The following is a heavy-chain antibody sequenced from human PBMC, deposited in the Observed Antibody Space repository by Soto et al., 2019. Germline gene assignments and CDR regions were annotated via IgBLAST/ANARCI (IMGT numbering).Heavy chain of an antibody. D-gene: IGHD1-26*01. V-gene: IGHV4-39*01. CDR1: DDSISTSNYY. CDR3: SKHSHHGRFS. J-gene: IGHJ5*02. Sequence: QLQLQESGPRLVKPSETLSLTCSVSDDSISTSNYYWAWVRQPPEMGPEWIGCVAYAGRAYYNPSLKSRVTISAETSETHFSLHLSSMTAADTSMYYCSKHSHHGRFSWGQGTLVTVSS. CDR2: VAYAGRA.